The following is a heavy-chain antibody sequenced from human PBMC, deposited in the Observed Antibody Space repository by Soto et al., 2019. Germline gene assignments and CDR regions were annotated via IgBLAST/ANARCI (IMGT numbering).Heavy chain of an antibody. V-gene: IGHV2-5*01. J-gene: IGHJ5*02. Sequence: QITLKESGPTLVKSTQTLTLTCTFSGFSLSSGGGAVGWIRQPPGKALEWLAIIYASGGTHYSPSLKTRLTITKDTSKNQVVLTMTNMDPVDTATYYCGHRRDVATRCRFDPWGQGILVTVSS. D-gene: IGHD6-6*01. CDR3: GHRRDVATRCRFDP. CDR1: GFSLSSGGGA. CDR2: IYASGGT.